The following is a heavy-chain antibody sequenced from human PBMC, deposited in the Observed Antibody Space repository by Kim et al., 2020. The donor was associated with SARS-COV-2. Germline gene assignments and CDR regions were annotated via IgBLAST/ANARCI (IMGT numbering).Heavy chain of an antibody. CDR3: AKESASIAAAGTGSYYYGMDV. CDR2: ISGSGGST. J-gene: IGHJ6*02. D-gene: IGHD6-13*01. V-gene: IGHV3-23*01. Sequence: GGSLRLSCAASGFTFSSYAMSWVRQAPGKGLEWVSAISGSGGSTYYAYSVKGRFTISRDTSKTTLNLQMNSLRAKDTAVYYCAKESASIAAAGTGSYYYGMDVWGQGTTVTVSS. CDR1: GFTFSSYA.